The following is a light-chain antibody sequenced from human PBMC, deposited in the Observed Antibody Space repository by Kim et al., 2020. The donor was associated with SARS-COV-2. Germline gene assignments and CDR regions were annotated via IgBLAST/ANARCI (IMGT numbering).Light chain of an antibody. Sequence: DIQMTQSPSTLSASVGDRVTITCRASQGVVSWLAWYQQKPGRAPKPLIYDASTLESGVPSRFSGSGSGTEFTLTISSLQPDDFATYYRQQYNGNLRTLGQGTELEI. CDR2: DAS. J-gene: IGKJ2*01. CDR3: QQYNGNLRT. CDR1: QGVVSW. V-gene: IGKV1-5*01.